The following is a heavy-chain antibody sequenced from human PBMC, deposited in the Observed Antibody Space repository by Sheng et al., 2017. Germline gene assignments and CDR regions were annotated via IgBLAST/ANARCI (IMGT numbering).Heavy chain of an antibody. CDR3: ARVRNCGGGTCYHYVDY. D-gene: IGHD2-15*01. CDR2: FYHRGST. V-gene: IGHV4-38-2*01. J-gene: IGHJ4*02. Sequence: QVQLQESGPGLVKPSETLSLTCAVSGDSISSGYSWGWIRQPPGKGLEWVGNFYHRGSTYYNPSLKSRLTMSVDTSKNQFSLKLSSVTAADTAVYYCARVRNCGGGTCYHYVDYWGQGTLVTGLL. CDR1: GDSISSGYS.